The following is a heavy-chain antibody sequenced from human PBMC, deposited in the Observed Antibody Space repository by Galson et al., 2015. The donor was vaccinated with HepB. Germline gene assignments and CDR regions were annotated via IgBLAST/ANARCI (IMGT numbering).Heavy chain of an antibody. Sequence: SVKVSCKASGYTFTGYYMHWVRQAPGQGLEWMGRTNPNRGGTNYAKKFQGRVTMTRDTSISTACMELSRLRSDDTAVYYCARVESRGIAVYWGQGTLVTVSS. J-gene: IGHJ4*02. V-gene: IGHV1-2*06. CDR3: ARVESRGIAVY. CDR2: TNPNRGGT. CDR1: GYTFTGYY. D-gene: IGHD6-19*01.